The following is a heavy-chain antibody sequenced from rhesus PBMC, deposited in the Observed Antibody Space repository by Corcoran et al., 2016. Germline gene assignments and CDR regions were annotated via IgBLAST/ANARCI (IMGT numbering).Heavy chain of an antibody. CDR1: GGSISGYYY. CDR2: IYGYSPIT. CDR3: AREIYYSGSYFMDY. Sequence: QVKLQQWGEGLVKPSETLSLTCAVYGGSISGYYYWSWIRQPPGKGLEWIGYIYGYSPITNYHPSLKNRVTISKDTAQNQFFLKLSSVTAADTAVYYCAREIYYSGSYFMDYWGQGVLVTVSS. J-gene: IGHJ4*01. V-gene: IGHV4-73*01. D-gene: IGHD3-16*01.